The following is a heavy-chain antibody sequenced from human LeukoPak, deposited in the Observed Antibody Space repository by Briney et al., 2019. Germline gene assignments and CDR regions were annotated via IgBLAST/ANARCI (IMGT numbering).Heavy chain of an antibody. CDR3: ASAIYCSSTSCHPWFDP. CDR2: IKQDGSEK. V-gene: IGHV3-7*01. D-gene: IGHD2-2*01. Sequence: PGRSLRLSCAASGFTFSSYGMHWVRQAPGKGLEWVANIKQDGSEKYYVDSVKGRFTISRDNAKNSLYLQMNSLRAEDTAVYYCASAIYCSSTSCHPWFDPWGQGTLVTVSS. CDR1: GFTFSSYG. J-gene: IGHJ5*02.